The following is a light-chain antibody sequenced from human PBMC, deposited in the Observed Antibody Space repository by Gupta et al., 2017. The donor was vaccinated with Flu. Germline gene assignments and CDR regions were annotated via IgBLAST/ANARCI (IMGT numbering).Light chain of an antibody. V-gene: IGLV1-40*01. CDR3: QSYDTSMSGWV. Sequence: QSVLTQPPSVSGAPGQRVTISCTGSSSNIGAGYDVHWYQQLPGRATKVLIYGSSKRHSGVPDRFFGSKSGISAALAITGLQAEDEADYYCQSYDTSMSGWVFGGGTKVTVL. J-gene: IGLJ3*02. CDR1: SSNIGAGYD. CDR2: GSS.